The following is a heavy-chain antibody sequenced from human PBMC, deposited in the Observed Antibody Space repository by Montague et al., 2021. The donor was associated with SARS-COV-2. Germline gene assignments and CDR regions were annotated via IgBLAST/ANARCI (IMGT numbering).Heavy chain of an antibody. CDR1: GGSIRNYF. D-gene: IGHD3-16*01. Sequence: SETLSLTCTVSGGSIRNYFWSWIRQPPGKGLEWIGYIYYTGSTNYNPSLKSRVTMSISMSENQFSLKLNSVTAADTAVYYCARAIGAPENWLDPWGQGTLVTVSS. CDR2: IYYTGST. J-gene: IGHJ5*02. V-gene: IGHV4-59*12. CDR3: ARAIGAPENWLDP.